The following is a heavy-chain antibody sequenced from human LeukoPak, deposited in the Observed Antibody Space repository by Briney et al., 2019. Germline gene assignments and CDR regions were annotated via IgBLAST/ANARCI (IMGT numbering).Heavy chain of an antibody. V-gene: IGHV4-59*08. CDR1: GGSFSGYY. J-gene: IGHJ3*02. D-gene: IGHD6-19*01. CDR2: IYYSGST. Sequence: SETLSLTCAVYGGSFSGYYWSWIRQPPGKGLEWIGYIYYSGSTNYNPSLKSRVTISVDTSKNQFSLKLGSVTAADTAVYYCARTYSSGWYSKLPSTFDIWGQGTMVTVSS. CDR3: ARTYSSGWYSKLPSTFDI.